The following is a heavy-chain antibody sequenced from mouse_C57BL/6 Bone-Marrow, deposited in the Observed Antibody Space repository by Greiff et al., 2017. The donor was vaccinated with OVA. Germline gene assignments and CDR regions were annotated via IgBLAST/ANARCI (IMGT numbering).Heavy chain of an antibody. D-gene: IGHD2-4*01. J-gene: IGHJ3*01. CDR2: IHPNSGST. CDR1: GYTFTSYW. CDR3: ARGYYDYDVPFAY. V-gene: IGHV1-64*01. Sequence: QVQLQQPGAELVKPGASVKLSCKASGYTFTSYWMHWVKQRPGQGLEWIGMIHPNSGSTNYNEKFKSKATLTVDKSSSTAYMQLSSLTSEDSAVDYCARGYYDYDVPFAYWGQGTLVTVSA.